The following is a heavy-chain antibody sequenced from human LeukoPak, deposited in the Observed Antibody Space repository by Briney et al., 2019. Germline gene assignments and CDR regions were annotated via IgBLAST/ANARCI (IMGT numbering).Heavy chain of an antibody. D-gene: IGHD4-11*01. V-gene: IGHV4-39*01. J-gene: IGHJ4*02. Sequence: SETLSLTCTVSGGSISSSSYYWGWIRQPPGKGLEWIGSIYYSGYTYYNPSLRSRVTISVDTSKGQFSLRLSSVTASDTSVYYCARHHLIDYNNADYWGQGTLVTVSS. CDR1: GGSISSSSYY. CDR2: IYYSGYT. CDR3: ARHHLIDYNNADY.